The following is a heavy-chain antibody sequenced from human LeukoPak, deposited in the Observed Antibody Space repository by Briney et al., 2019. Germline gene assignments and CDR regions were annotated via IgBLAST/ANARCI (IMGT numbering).Heavy chain of an antibody. J-gene: IGHJ4*02. D-gene: IGHD6-19*01. V-gene: IGHV4-34*01. Sequence: SETLSLTCAVYGGSFSGYYWSWIRQPPGKGLEWIGEINHSGSTNYNPSLKSRVTISVDTSKNQFSLKLSSVTAADTAVYYCARPITGYSSGWYGVRGQGTLVTVSS. CDR1: GGSFSGYY. CDR3: ARPITGYSSGWYGV. CDR2: INHSGST.